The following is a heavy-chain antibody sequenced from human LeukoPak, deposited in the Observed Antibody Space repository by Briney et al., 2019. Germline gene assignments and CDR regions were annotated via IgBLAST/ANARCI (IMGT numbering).Heavy chain of an antibody. V-gene: IGHV3-30*18. CDR1: EFTFSSYG. Sequence: PGGSLRLSCAASEFTFSSYGMRWVRQAPGKGLEWVAVISYDGSSKYYADTVKGRFTISRDNSNNTLYLQMNSLRAEDTAVYYCAKDRLGALYYFDSSGYYRLDYWGQGTLVTVSS. CDR2: ISYDGSSK. D-gene: IGHD3-22*01. J-gene: IGHJ4*02. CDR3: AKDRLGALYYFDSSGYYRLDY.